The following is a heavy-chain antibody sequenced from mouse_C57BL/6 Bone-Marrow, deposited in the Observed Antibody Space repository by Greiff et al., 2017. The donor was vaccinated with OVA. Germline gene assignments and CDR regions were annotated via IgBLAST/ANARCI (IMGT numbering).Heavy chain of an antibody. J-gene: IGHJ4*01. CDR3: ARRRPYAMYY. CDR1: GYTFTNYW. CDR2: IYPGGGYT. Sequence: VQLQQSGAELVRPGTSVKMSCKASGYTFTNYWIGWAKQRPGHGLEWIGDIYPGGGYTNYNEKFKGKATLTADKSSSTAYMQFSSLTSEDSAIYYCARRRPYAMYYWGQGTSVTVSS. V-gene: IGHV1-63*01.